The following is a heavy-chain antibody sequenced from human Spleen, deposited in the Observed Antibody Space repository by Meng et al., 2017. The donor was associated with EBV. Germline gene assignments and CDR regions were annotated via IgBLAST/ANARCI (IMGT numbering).Heavy chain of an antibody. Sequence: VQRQGLGPGMVTASPALSLACAVSGDSIRCGGNHWRWIRQPPGKGLEWLGYIYFSGSTYYHPSLRSRITISLDTSDNHFSLKLTSVTAEDTAVYYCAGRDHAPLYWGQGALVTVSS. J-gene: IGHJ4*02. D-gene: IGHD1-14*01. V-gene: IGHV4-30-4*01. CDR1: GDSIRCGGNH. CDR3: AGRDHAPLY. CDR2: IYFSGST.